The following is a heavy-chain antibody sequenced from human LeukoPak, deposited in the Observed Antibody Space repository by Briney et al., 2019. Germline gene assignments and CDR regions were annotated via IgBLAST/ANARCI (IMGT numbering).Heavy chain of an antibody. CDR1: GFTFSSYE. Sequence: GSLRPSCAASGFTFSSYEMNWVRPAPGKGLEWVSYINSYGSTIYFADSVKGPFPSSRDNAKNSLYLQMNSLRAEDTAVYYCPRGLRCSSTSCPKLLWFDPWGQETLVTVSS. J-gene: IGHJ5*02. V-gene: IGHV3-48*03. CDR2: INSYGSTI. D-gene: IGHD2-2*01. CDR3: PRGLRCSSTSCPKLLWFDP.